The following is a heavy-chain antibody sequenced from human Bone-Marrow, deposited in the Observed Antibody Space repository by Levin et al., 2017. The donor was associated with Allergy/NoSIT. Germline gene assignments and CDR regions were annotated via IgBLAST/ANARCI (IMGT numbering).Heavy chain of an antibody. V-gene: IGHV3-48*03. CDR2: ISSTGSTI. CDR1: EFTFSSYE. Sequence: PGGSLRLSCEASEFTFSSYELNWVRQAPGRGLEWLSYISSTGSTIYYADSVKGRFTISRDNAKKSLYLQMNSLRGDDTAIYYCAKLFGFVIVWGQGTLVTVSS. D-gene: IGHD3-3*01. CDR3: AKLFGFVIV. J-gene: IGHJ4*02.